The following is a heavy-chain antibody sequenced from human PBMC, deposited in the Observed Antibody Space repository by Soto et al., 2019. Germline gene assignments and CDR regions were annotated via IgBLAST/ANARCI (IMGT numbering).Heavy chain of an antibody. D-gene: IGHD1-26*01. Sequence: GGSLRLSCAASGFTFDDYTMHWVRQATGKGLEWVSLISWDGGSTYYADSVKGRFTISRDNSKNSLYLQMNSLRTEDTALYYCAKDGNSGSYYLFDYWGQGTLVTVSS. CDR3: AKDGNSGSYYLFDY. CDR1: GFTFDDYT. CDR2: ISWDGGST. J-gene: IGHJ4*02. V-gene: IGHV3-43*01.